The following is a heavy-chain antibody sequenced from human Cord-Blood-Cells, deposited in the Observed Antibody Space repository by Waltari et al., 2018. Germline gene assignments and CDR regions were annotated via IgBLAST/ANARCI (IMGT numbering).Heavy chain of an antibody. Sequence: QLQLQESGPGLVKPSETLSLTCTVSGGSISSSSYYWGWIRDPPGKGCGWIGSIYYRGGTYANPSLKSRVTISVDTSKNQFSLKLGSVTAADTAVYYCARLNWNYAFDIWGQGTMVTVSS. CDR3: ARLNWNYAFDI. V-gene: IGHV4-39*01. CDR2: IYYRGGT. D-gene: IGHD1-7*01. CDR1: GGSISSSSYY. J-gene: IGHJ3*02.